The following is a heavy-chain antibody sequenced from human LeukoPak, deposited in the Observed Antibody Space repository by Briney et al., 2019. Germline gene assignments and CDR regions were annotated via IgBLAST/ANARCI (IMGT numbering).Heavy chain of an antibody. V-gene: IGHV1-2*02. CDR3: ASGYSSGYWATLFGY. CDR1: GYTFTGYY. D-gene: IGHD3-22*01. CDR2: INPNSGDT. J-gene: IGHJ4*02. Sequence: GASVKVSCKASGYTFTGYYIHWVRQAPGQGLEWMGWINPNSGDTNYAQKFQGRVTMTRDTSITTAYMELSRLRSDDTAVYYCASGYSSGYWATLFGYWGRGTLVTVSS.